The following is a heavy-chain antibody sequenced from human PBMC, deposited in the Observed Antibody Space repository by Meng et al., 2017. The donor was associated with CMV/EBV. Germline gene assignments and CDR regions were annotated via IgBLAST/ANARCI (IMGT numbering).Heavy chain of an antibody. J-gene: IGHJ4*02. CDR1: GFTFSSYA. Sequence: GESLKISCAASGFTFSSYAMSWVRQAPGKGLEWVSAISGSGGNTYYADSVKGRFTISRDNSKNTLYLQMNSLRAEDTAVYYCASLGDIVVVPAAIRFDYWGQGTLVTVSS. CDR2: ISGSGGNT. V-gene: IGHV3-23*01. CDR3: ASLGDIVVVPAAIRFDY. D-gene: IGHD2-2*01.